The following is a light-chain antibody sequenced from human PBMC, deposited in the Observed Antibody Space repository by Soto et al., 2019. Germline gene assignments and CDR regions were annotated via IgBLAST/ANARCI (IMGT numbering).Light chain of an antibody. J-gene: IGKJ1*01. CDR1: QSISTW. Sequence: DIQMAQSPSTLSASVGDRVTITCRASQSISTWLAWYQHKAGKAPKLRIYKASNLESGVPSRFSGSGSGTEFTLTISSLHPEDFATYYCQQYNTYSFGQGTKVEIK. CDR3: QQYNTYS. CDR2: KAS. V-gene: IGKV1-5*03.